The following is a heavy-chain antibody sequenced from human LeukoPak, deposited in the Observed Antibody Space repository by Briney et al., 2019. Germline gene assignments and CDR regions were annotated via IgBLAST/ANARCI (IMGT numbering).Heavy chain of an antibody. J-gene: IGHJ4*02. CDR1: GFTFSSYA. D-gene: IGHD5-24*01. CDR3: AKDRGGRWLQYYFDY. CDR2: ISGSGGST. V-gene: IGHV3-23*01. Sequence: GGSLRLSCAASGFTFSSYAMSWVRQAPGKGLEWVSAISGSGGSTYYADSVKGRFTISRDNSKNTLYLQMNSLRAEDTAVYYCAKDRGGRWLQYYFDYWGQGTLVTVSS.